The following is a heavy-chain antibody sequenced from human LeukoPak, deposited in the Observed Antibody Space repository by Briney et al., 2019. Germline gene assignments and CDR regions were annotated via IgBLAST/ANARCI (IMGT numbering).Heavy chain of an antibody. Sequence: GGSLRLSCAASGFTFSDYYMTWIRQTPGKGLEWVSYISGSGDTIFYADSVKGRFIISRDDAKNSLYLQLRSLRAEDTAMYFCARVVYCTGGICQIFAFDTWGRGTMVTVPS. CDR1: GFTFSDYY. CDR3: ARVVYCTGGICQIFAFDT. J-gene: IGHJ3*02. D-gene: IGHD2-15*01. CDR2: ISGSGDTI. V-gene: IGHV3-11*01.